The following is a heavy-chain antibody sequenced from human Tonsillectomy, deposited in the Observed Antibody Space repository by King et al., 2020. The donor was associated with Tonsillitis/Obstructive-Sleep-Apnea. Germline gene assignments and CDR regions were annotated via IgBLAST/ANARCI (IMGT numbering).Heavy chain of an antibody. J-gene: IGHJ4*02. Sequence: VQLVESGGGLVQPGGSLRLSCAASGFTFSSYEMNWVRQAPGKGLEWVSYISSSGSTIYYADSVKGRFTISIDNAKNSLYLQMNSLRAEDTAVYYCARDLIAVAGQEDYWGQGTLVTVSS. CDR1: GFTFSSYE. CDR3: ARDLIAVAGQEDY. D-gene: IGHD6-19*01. CDR2: ISSSGSTI. V-gene: IGHV3-48*03.